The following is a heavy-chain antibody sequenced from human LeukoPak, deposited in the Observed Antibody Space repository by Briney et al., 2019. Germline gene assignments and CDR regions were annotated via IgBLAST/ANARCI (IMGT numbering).Heavy chain of an antibody. CDR2: ISGDGGST. Sequence: GGSLRLSCATSGFTFSSYAMSWVRQAPGKGLEWVSLISGDGGSTYYADSVKGRFTISRDNSKNSLYLQMNSLRTEDTALYYCATFSYGARYWGQGTLVTVSS. D-gene: IGHD4/OR15-4a*01. J-gene: IGHJ4*02. CDR3: ATFSYGARY. CDR1: GFTFSSYA. V-gene: IGHV3-43*02.